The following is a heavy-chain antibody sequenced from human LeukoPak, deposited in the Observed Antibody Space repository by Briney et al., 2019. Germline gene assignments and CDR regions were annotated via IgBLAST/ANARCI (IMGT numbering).Heavy chain of an antibody. CDR1: GVTLSTYA. V-gene: IGHV3-23*01. CDR2: ISSSGSGDNT. Sequence: GGSLRLSCAASGVTLSTYAMSWARQAPGKGLEWVSGISSSGSGDNTYYADSVKGRFTISRDNSKNTLFLQMNSLRAEDTAMYYCAKFSIGWLFAFPGDYWGQGTLVTVSS. D-gene: IGHD6-19*01. J-gene: IGHJ4*02. CDR3: AKFSIGWLFAFPGDY.